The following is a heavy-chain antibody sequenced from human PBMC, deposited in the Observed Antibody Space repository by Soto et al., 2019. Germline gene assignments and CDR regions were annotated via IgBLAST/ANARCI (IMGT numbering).Heavy chain of an antibody. Sequence: SVKVSCKASGDTFSSHALSWVTGPWPGLEGIGGIIPIFDARTYAQKFQGRVTISADKSTKTGYMELSSLTSEDTAVYYCARSSTTYYYQSSPYWPDKELDIWGQGTLVTVSS. CDR3: ARSSTTYYYQSSPYWPDKELDI. J-gene: IGHJ4*02. V-gene: IGHV1-69*06. CDR1: GDTFSSHA. CDR2: IIPIFDAR. D-gene: IGHD3-22*01.